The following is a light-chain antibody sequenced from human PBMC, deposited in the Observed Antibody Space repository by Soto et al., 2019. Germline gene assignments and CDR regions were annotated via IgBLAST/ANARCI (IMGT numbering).Light chain of an antibody. CDR3: QQRSNWPPWT. CDR2: DAS. CDR1: QSVSSS. Sequence: EIVLTQSPATLSLSPGERATLSCRASQSVSSSLAWYQQKPVQAPRLLIHDASIRATGIPARFSGSGSGTDFTITINSLEPADFAIYYCQQRSNWPPWTFGQGTKVEIK. V-gene: IGKV3-11*01. J-gene: IGKJ1*01.